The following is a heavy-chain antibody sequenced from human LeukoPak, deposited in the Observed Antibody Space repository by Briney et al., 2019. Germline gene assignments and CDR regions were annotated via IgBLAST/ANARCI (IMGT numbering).Heavy chain of an antibody. Sequence: GGSLRLSCAASGFTFSSYSMNWVRQAPGKGLEWVSSISSSSSYIYYADSVKGRFTISRDNAKNSLYLQMNSLRAEDTAVYYCAREDSGSYYYYYYMDVWGKGTTVTVSS. V-gene: IGHV3-21*01. D-gene: IGHD3-10*01. CDR1: GFTFSSYS. CDR2: ISSSSSYI. J-gene: IGHJ6*03. CDR3: AREDSGSYYYYYYMDV.